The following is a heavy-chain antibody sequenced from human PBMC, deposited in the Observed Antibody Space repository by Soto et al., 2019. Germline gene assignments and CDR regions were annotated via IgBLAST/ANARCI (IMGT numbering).Heavy chain of an antibody. Sequence: PSETLSLTCTVSSDSISNYYCSWFRQPPGKGLEWIGYMHYNGYTSYNPSLRSRVTISVDTSKNQFSLKLTSVTAADTAVYYCARRWGRTFDDWGQGTRVTVAS. V-gene: IGHV4-59*12. CDR3: ARRWGRTFDD. J-gene: IGHJ4*02. CDR2: MHYNGYT. D-gene: IGHD7-27*01. CDR1: SDSISNYY.